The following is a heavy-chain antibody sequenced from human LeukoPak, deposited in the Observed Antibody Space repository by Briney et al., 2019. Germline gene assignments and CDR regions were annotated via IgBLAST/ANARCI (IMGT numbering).Heavy chain of an antibody. CDR3: ATVTGGNFFDY. D-gene: IGHD1-20*01. CDR2: IWYDGSNK. CDR1: GFTFSSYG. V-gene: IGHV3-33*01. Sequence: GGSLRLSCTASGFTFSSYGMHWVRQAPGKGLEWVAVIWYDGSNKYYADSVKGRFTISRDNSKNTLYLQMNSLRAEDTAVYYCATVTGGNFFDYWGQGTLVTVSS. J-gene: IGHJ4*02.